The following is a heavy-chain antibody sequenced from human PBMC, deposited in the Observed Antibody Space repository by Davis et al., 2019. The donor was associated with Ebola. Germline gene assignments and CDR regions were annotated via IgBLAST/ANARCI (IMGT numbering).Heavy chain of an antibody. Sequence: GESLKISCTVSGYTFTNYWIAWVRQMPGKGLEWMGIIYPGDSDTRYSPSFQGQVTISADKSISTAYLQWSSLKASDTAMYYCARSPGPAAIWGMDVWGQGTTVTVSS. CDR3: ARSPGPAAIWGMDV. D-gene: IGHD2-2*02. CDR2: IYPGDSDT. J-gene: IGHJ6*02. CDR1: GYTFTNYW. V-gene: IGHV5-51*01.